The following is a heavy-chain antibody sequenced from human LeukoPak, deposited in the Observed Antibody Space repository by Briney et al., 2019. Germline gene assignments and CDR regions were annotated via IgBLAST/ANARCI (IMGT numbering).Heavy chain of an antibody. V-gene: IGHV4-61*02. J-gene: IGHJ4*02. CDR3: ARGYCSSTSCWNYFDY. CDR2: IYTSGST. D-gene: IGHD2-2*01. Sequence: SQTLSLTCTVSGGSISSGSYYWSWIRQPAGKGLEWIGRIYTSGSTNYNPSLKSRVTISVDTSKNQFSLKLSSVTAADTAVYYCARGYCSSTSCWNYFDYWGQGTLVTVSS. CDR1: GGSISSGSYY.